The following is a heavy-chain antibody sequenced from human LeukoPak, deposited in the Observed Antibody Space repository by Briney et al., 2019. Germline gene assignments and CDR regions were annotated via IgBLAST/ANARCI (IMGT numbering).Heavy chain of an antibody. CDR3: ARCPGRPVRPRSRDVKFDP. J-gene: IGHJ5*02. V-gene: IGHV1-8*01. CDR2: MNPNSGNT. CDR1: GYTFTSYD. D-gene: IGHD1-26*01. Sequence: ASVKVSCKASGYTFTSYDINWVRQATGQGLEWMGWMNPNSGNTGYAQKFQGRVTMTRNTSISTAYMELSSLRSEDTAVYYCARCPGRPVRPRSRDVKFDPWGQGTPVTVSS.